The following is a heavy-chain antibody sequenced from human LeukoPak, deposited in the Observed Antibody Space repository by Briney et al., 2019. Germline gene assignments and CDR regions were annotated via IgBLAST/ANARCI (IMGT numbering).Heavy chain of an antibody. J-gene: IGHJ4*02. CDR3: ARGYYYDSSPDY. CDR1: GGTFSSYA. Sequence: ASVKVSYKASGGTFSSYAISWVRQAPGQRLEWMGGIIPIFGTADYAQKFQGRVTITADESTSTAYMELSSLRSEDTAVYYCARGYYYDSSPDYWGQGTLVTVSS. V-gene: IGHV1-69*13. D-gene: IGHD3-22*01. CDR2: IIPIFGTA.